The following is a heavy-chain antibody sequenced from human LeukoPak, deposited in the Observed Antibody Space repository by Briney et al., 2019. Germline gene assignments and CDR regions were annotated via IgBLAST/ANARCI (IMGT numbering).Heavy chain of an antibody. D-gene: IGHD5-24*01. V-gene: IGHV1-69*05. CDR3: ARSPAWLQLYYFDY. J-gene: IGHJ4*02. CDR1: GGTFSSYA. Sequence: SVKVSCKASGGTFSSYAISWVLQAPGQGLEWMGGIIPIFGTANYAQKFQGRVTITTDESTSTAYMELSSLRSEDTAVYYCARSPAWLQLYYFDYWGQGTLVTVSS. CDR2: IIPIFGTA.